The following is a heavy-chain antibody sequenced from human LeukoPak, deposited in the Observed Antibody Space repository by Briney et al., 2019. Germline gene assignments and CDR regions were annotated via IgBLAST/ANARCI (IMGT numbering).Heavy chain of an antibody. J-gene: IGHJ4*02. Sequence: SETLSLTCTVSGGSISSSSYYWGWLRQPPGKGLEWIGSIYYSGSTYYNPSLKSRVTISVDTSKNQFSLKLSSVTAADTAVYYCARHERDYYDSSGYYYGYWGQGTLVTVSS. CDR1: GGSISSSSYY. V-gene: IGHV4-39*01. D-gene: IGHD3-22*01. CDR2: IYYSGST. CDR3: ARHERDYYDSSGYYYGY.